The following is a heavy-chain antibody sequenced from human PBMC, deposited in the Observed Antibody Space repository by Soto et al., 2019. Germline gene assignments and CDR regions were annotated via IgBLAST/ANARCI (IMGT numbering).Heavy chain of an antibody. V-gene: IGHV3-23*01. CDR3: AKDDVSMVRGILDH. D-gene: IGHD3-10*01. CDR2: ISGGGETT. CDR1: GITFSAYA. Sequence: EVQLLESGGDLVQPWGSLRLSCAASGITFSAYAMTWVRQAPGKGLEWVASISGGGETTFYTDSVKGRFTISRDNSSNTVYLQLNDLGPEDTAVYYCAKDDVSMVRGILDHWGQGTLFTVSS. J-gene: IGHJ4*02.